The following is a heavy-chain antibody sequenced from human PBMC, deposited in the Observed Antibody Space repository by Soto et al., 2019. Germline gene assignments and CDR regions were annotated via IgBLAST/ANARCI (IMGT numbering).Heavy chain of an antibody. CDR1: GFSLSTSGVG. J-gene: IGHJ3*02. Sequence: QITLKESGPTLVKPTQTLTLTCTFSGFSLSTSGVGVGWIRQPPGKALEWLALIYWDDDKRYSPSLKSRLTITKDTSQNQVVLTMTNMDPVDTATYYCAHRRVTVDAFDIWGQGTMVTVSS. CDR2: IYWDDDK. V-gene: IGHV2-5*02. D-gene: IGHD1-20*01. CDR3: AHRRVTVDAFDI.